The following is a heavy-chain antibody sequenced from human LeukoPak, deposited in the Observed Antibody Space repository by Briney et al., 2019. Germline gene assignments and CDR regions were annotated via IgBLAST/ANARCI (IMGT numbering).Heavy chain of an antibody. V-gene: IGHV3-23*01. CDR1: GFTFSSFA. J-gene: IGHJ4*02. Sequence: GGSLRLSCAASGFTFSSFALSWVRQAPGKGLEWVSTISASGDDTFYAASVKGRFTVSRDNSKNTLHLQVNSLRAEDTAIYYCAKEVFDTGKAFESWGQGTLVTVSS. CDR2: ISASGDDT. CDR3: AKEVFDTGKAFES. D-gene: IGHD3-10*01.